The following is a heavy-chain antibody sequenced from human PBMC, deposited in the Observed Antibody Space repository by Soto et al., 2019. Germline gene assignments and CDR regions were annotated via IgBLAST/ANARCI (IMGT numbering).Heavy chain of an antibody. CDR2: IIYNGGST. J-gene: IGHJ5*02. D-gene: IGHD4-17*01. Sequence: HPGGSLRLSCAASGFTFSSCAMGWVRQAPGKGLEWVSDIIYNGGSTDYADSVKGRFTISRDNAKNSLYLQMNSLRAEDTAVYYCARVVREATGTSRFDRWGQGTLVTVSS. CDR3: ARVVREATGTSRFDR. V-gene: IGHV3-23*01. CDR1: GFTFSSCA.